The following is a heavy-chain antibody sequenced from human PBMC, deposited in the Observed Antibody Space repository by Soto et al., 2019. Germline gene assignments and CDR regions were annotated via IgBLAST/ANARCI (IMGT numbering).Heavy chain of an antibody. CDR3: AISQYRGGRTTLIY. V-gene: IGHV3-9*01. CDR1: WFTFDDNA. CDR2: INWKSDI. D-gene: IGHD3-16*01. J-gene: IGHJ4*02. Sequence: QPGGSLRLSCAVSWFTFDDNAMHWVRQAPEKGLEWVSGINWKSDIGYADSVKGRFTISRDNAENSLYLQMNSLRAEDTALYYCAISQYRGGRTTLIYWGQGHQVIVXS.